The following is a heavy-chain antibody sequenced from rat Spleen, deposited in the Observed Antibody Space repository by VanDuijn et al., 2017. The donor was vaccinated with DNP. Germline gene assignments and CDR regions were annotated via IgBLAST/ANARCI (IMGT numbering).Heavy chain of an antibody. Sequence: EVQLVESGGGLVQPGRSLKLSCAASGFTFSGFPMAWVRQAPTKGLEWVATISTSGGSTYYRDSVKGRFTISRDNAKSTLYLQMNSLRSEDTATYYCTRHYGGYLYYFDYWGQGVMVTVSS. CDR2: ISTSGGST. CDR3: TRHYGGYLYYFDY. J-gene: IGHJ2*01. CDR1: GFTFSGFP. D-gene: IGHD1-11*01. V-gene: IGHV5-46*01.